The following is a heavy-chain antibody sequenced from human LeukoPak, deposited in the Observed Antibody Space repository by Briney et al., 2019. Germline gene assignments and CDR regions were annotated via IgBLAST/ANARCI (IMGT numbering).Heavy chain of an antibody. CDR2: FDPEDGET. Sequence: ASVKVSCKVSGYTLTELSMHWVRQAPGKGLEWMGGFDPEDGETIYAQKFQGRVTMAEDTSTDTAYMELSSLRSEDTAVYYCATVTRRLYYYGSGSSIFDYWGQGTLVTVSS. D-gene: IGHD3-10*01. CDR1: GYTLTELS. J-gene: IGHJ4*02. CDR3: ATVTRRLYYYGSGSSIFDY. V-gene: IGHV1-24*01.